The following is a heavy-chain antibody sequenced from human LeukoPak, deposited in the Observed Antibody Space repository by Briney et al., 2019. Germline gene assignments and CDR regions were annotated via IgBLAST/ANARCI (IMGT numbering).Heavy chain of an antibody. V-gene: IGHV4-59*12. CDR3: ARSIYGDYVVLRY. CDR1: GGSISSYY. Sequence: SETLSLTCTVSGGSISSYYWSWIRQPPGKGLEWIGYIYYSGSTNYNPSLKSRVTISVDTSKNQFSLKLSSVTAADTAVYYCARSIYGDYVVLRYWGQGTLVTVSS. D-gene: IGHD4-17*01. CDR2: IYYSGST. J-gene: IGHJ4*02.